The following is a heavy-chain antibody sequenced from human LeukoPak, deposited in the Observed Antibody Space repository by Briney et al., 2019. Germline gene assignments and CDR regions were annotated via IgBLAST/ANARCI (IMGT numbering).Heavy chain of an antibody. V-gene: IGHV3-21*01. D-gene: IGHD2-21*01. J-gene: IGHJ6*02. Sequence: PGGSLRLSCAASGFTFSSYSMIWVRRAPGKGLEWVSSISSSSSYIYYADSVKGRFTISRDNAKNSLYLQMNSLRAEDTAVYYCARAHGDQEYGMDVWGQGTTVTVSS. CDR1: GFTFSSYS. CDR2: ISSSSSYI. CDR3: ARAHGDQEYGMDV.